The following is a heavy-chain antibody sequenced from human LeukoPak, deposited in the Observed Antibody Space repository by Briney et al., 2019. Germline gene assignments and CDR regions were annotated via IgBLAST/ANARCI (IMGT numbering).Heavy chain of an antibody. J-gene: IGHJ6*03. CDR2: IIPIFGTA. CDR1: GGTFSSYA. CDR3: ARAAVVPAAMLVGIGYYYYYYYMDV. V-gene: IGHV1-69*13. D-gene: IGHD2-2*01. Sequence: ASVKVSCKASGGTFSSYAISWVRQAPGQGLEWMGGIIPIFGTANYAQKFQGRVTTTADESTSTAYMELSSLRSEDTAVYYCARAAVVPAAMLVGIGYYYYYYYMDVWGKGTTVTISS.